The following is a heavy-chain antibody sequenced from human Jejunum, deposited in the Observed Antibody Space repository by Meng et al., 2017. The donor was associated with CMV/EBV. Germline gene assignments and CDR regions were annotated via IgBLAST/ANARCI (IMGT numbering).Heavy chain of an antibody. CDR1: FSISNNY. CDR3: ARRPSVIPVSYYGMDV. Sequence: FSISNNYVSWVRQAPGKGLEFVSVIYSGGSTYYAASVKGRFTISRDNAQNTVFLQMNSLRTEDTAVYYCARRPSVIPVSYYGMDVWGQGTTVTVSS. V-gene: IGHV3-53*01. J-gene: IGHJ6*02. CDR2: IYSGGST. D-gene: IGHD2-21*01.